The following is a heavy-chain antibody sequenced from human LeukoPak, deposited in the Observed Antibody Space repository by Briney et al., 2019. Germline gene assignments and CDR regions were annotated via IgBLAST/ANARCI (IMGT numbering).Heavy chain of an antibody. Sequence: PGGSLRLSCAASGFTSSSYTMNWVRQAPGKGLEWVSFISSSSYIYYADSVKGRLTISRDNAKNSLYLQMNSLRAEDTAVYYCATGYGSGSYYWGQGTLVTVSS. V-gene: IGHV3-21*01. CDR3: ATGYGSGSYY. D-gene: IGHD3-10*01. J-gene: IGHJ4*02. CDR1: GFTSSSYT. CDR2: ISSSSYI.